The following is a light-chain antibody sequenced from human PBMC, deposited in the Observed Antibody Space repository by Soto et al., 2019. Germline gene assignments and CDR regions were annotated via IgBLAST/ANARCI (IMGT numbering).Light chain of an antibody. V-gene: IGLV1-40*01. J-gene: IGLJ7*01. CDR2: ANS. Sequence: QSVLTQPPSVSGAPGQRVTISCTGSSSNIGAGYDVQWYQQLPGTAPRLLIHANSKRPSGVPDRLSGSKSGTSGSLAITGLQAEHAGDYSCQSYDNSLSGCVVGGGTQLTVL. CDR3: QSYDNSLSGCV. CDR1: SSNIGAGYD.